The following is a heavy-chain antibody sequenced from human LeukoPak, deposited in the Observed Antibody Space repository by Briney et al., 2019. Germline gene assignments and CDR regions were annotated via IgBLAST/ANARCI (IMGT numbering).Heavy chain of an antibody. J-gene: IGHJ4*02. CDR2: ISCDGSNK. CDR3: AKDHASMVRGVIMSLWDY. CDR1: GFTFSSYA. Sequence: PGRSLRLSCAASGFTFSSYAMYWVRQTPGKGLEWVAGISCDGSNKYYTDSVKGRFTISRDNSKNTLYLQMNSLRAEDTAVYYCAKDHASMVRGVIMSLWDYWGQGTLVTVSS. V-gene: IGHV3-30*18. D-gene: IGHD3-10*01.